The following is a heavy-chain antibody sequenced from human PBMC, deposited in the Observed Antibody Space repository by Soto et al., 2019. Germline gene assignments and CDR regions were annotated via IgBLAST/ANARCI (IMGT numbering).Heavy chain of an antibody. CDR3: AREQSSGWSYFDY. CDR2: IKQDGSEK. V-gene: IGHV3-7*01. J-gene: IGHJ4*02. D-gene: IGHD6-19*01. Sequence: VQLVESGGGLVQPGGSLRLSCAASGFTFSNFWMSWIRQAPGKGLEWVANIKQDGSEKYFVDSVKGRFTISRDNAKNSLYLQMNSLRAEDTAVYYCAREQSSGWSYFDYWGQGTLVTVSS. CDR1: GFTFSNFW.